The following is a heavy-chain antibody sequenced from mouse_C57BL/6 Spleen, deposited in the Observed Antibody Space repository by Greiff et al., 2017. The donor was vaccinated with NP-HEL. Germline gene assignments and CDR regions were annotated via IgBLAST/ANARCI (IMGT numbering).Heavy chain of an antibody. D-gene: IGHD2-1*01. J-gene: IGHJ2*01. V-gene: IGHV3-6*01. CDR2: ISYDGSN. Sequence: VQLKESGPGLVKPSQSLSLTCSVTGYSITSGYYGNWIRQFPGNKLEWMGYISYDGSNKYNPSLKNRISISRDTSKNQFFLKLNSVTTEDTATYDCAREIYYGNYDYWGQGTTLTVSS. CDR1: GYSITSGYY. CDR3: AREIYYGNYDY.